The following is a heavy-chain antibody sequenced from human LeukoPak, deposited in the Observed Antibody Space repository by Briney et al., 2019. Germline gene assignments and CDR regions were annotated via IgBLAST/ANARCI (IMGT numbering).Heavy chain of an antibody. CDR2: ISSSGST. D-gene: IGHD3-22*01. J-gene: IGHJ3*02. Sequence: GGSLRLSCAASEFTVSSNYMSWVRQAPGKGLEWVSVISSSGSTYYADSVKGRFTISRDNSKNTLYLQMNSLRAEDTAVYYCARGGDSSGSIRSAFDIWGQGTMVTVSS. CDR3: ARGGDSSGSIRSAFDI. CDR1: EFTVSSNY. V-gene: IGHV3-53*01.